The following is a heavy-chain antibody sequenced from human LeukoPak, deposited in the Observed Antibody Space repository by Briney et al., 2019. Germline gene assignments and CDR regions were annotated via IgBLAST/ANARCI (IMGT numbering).Heavy chain of an antibody. CDR1: GGSISSSNW. J-gene: IGHJ4*02. D-gene: IGHD6-13*01. CDR2: IYHSGST. CDR3: ARNLIPEQLVLNF. V-gene: IGHV4-4*02. Sequence: MSSGTLSLTCAVSGGSISSSNWWSWVRQPPGKGLEWIGEIYHSGSTNYNPSLKSRVTISVDKSKNQFSLKLSSVTAADTAVYYCARNLIPEQLVLNFWGQGTLVTVSS.